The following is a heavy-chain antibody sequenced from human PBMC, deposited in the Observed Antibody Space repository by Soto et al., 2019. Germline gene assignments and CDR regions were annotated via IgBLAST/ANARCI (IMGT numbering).Heavy chain of an antibody. D-gene: IGHD2-15*01. Sequence: LRLSCAASGFTFSSYAMGWVRQGPGKGLEWVAVVSIGGSTHYADSVRGRLTISRDNSKNTLSLQMNSLTAEDTAVYFCAKRRGAGGQFDYWGQGALVTVSS. CDR2: VSIGGST. J-gene: IGHJ4*02. CDR1: GFTFSSYA. V-gene: IGHV3-23*01. CDR3: AKRRGAGGQFDY.